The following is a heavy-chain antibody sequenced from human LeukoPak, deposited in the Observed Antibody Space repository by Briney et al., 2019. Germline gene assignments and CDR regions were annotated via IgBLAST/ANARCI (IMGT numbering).Heavy chain of an antibody. CDR1: GYTFTSYG. D-gene: IGHD2-2*01. J-gene: IGHJ6*03. Sequence: GASVKVSCKASGYTFTSYGINWVRQAAGQGLEWMGWMNPNSGNTGYAQKFQGRVTMTRNTSISTAYMELSSLTSEDTAVYYCARGQCSSSSCYLYYYYMDVWGKGTTVTVSS. V-gene: IGHV1-8*01. CDR3: ARGQCSSSSCYLYYYYMDV. CDR2: MNPNSGNT.